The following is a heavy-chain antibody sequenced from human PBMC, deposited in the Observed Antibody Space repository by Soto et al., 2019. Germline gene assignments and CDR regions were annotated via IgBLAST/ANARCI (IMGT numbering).Heavy chain of an antibody. J-gene: IGHJ4*02. CDR1: GYTFTSYY. CDR2: INPSGGTT. CDR3: AREDPPSLN. Sequence: ASVKVSCKASGYTFTSYYLHWAQQAPGQGLEWMGIINPSGGTTNYAQKFQGRVTMTRDTSTTTVYMELRSLRSDDTAVYYCAREDPPSLNRGQGTLVTVSS. V-gene: IGHV1-46*01. D-gene: IGHD2-2*01.